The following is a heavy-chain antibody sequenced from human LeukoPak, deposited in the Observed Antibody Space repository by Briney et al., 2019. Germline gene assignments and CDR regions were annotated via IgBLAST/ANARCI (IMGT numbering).Heavy chain of an antibody. J-gene: IGHJ4*02. CDR3: ARHLGYCSSTSCYNPKFDY. CDR2: IYHSGST. V-gene: IGHV4-38-2*01. CDR1: GYSISSGYY. Sequence: SETLSLTCAVSGYSISSGYYWGWIRQPPGKGLEWIGSIYHSGSTYYNPSLKSRVTISVDTSKNQFSLKLSSVTAADTAVYYRARHLGYCSSTSCYNPKFDYWGQGTLVTVSS. D-gene: IGHD2-2*01.